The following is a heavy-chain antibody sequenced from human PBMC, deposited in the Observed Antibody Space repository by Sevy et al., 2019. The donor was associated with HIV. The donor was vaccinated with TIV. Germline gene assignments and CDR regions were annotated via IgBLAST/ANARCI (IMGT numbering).Heavy chain of an antibody. CDR3: AKGLILEWSWCGMDV. Sequence: GGSLRLSCAASGFTVSSNYMSWVRQAPGKGLEWVSVIYSDSNTYYADSVKGRFTISRDNSKNTLYLQMKSLRAEDTAVYYCAKGLILEWSWCGMDVWGQGTTVTVSS. CDR1: GFTVSSNY. CDR2: IYSDSNT. D-gene: IGHD3-3*01. J-gene: IGHJ6*02. V-gene: IGHV3-53*01.